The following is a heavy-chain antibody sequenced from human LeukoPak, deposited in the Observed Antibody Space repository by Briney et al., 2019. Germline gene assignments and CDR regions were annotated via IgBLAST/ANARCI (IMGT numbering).Heavy chain of an antibody. CDR1: GFSFSTSW. CDR3: ARSYSGTYKGSFDY. CDR2: INIDGSQR. J-gene: IGHJ4*02. D-gene: IGHD1-26*01. V-gene: IGHV3-7*03. Sequence: GGSLRLSCAASGFSFSTSWMTWVRQTPGKGLELVANINIDGSQRYHADSVKGRFTISRDNAKNSLCLQMNSLRAEDTAVYYCARSYSGTYKGSFDYWGQGTLVTVSS.